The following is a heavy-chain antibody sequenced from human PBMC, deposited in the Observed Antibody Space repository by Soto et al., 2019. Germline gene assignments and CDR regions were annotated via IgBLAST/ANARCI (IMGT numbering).Heavy chain of an antibody. CDR2: IYYSGST. V-gene: IGHV4-39*01. D-gene: IGHD6-19*01. CDR1: GGSISSSSYY. Sequence: SETLSLTCTVSGGSISSSSYYWGWIRQPPGKGLEWIGSIYYSGSTYYNPSLKSRVTISVDTSKNQFSLKLSSVTAADTAVYYCARLAVRWYSSGWYDYWGQGTLVTVSS. J-gene: IGHJ4*02. CDR3: ARLAVRWYSSGWYDY.